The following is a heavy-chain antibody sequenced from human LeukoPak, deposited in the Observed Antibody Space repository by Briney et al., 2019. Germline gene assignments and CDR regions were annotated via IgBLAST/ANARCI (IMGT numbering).Heavy chain of an antibody. CDR2: INPSGGST. J-gene: IGHJ5*02. CDR1: GYTFTSYY. V-gene: IGHV1-46*01. Sequence: GASVKVSCKASGYTFTSYYMHWVRQAPGQGLEWMGIINPSGGSTSYAQKFQGRVTITADKSTSTAYMELSSLRSEDTAVYYCARGMSWFAAAINWFDPWGQGTLVTVSS. D-gene: IGHD6-13*01. CDR3: ARGMSWFAAAINWFDP.